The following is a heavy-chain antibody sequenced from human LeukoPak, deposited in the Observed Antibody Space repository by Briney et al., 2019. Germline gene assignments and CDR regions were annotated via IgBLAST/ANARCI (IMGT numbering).Heavy chain of an antibody. CDR3: ARDPPGFGVLRSYYGMDV. Sequence: SETLSLTCTVSGGSISSGGYYWSWIRQHPGKSLEWIGYIYYSGSTYYNPSLKSRVTISVDTSKNQFSLKLSSVTAADTAVYYCARDPPGFGVLRSYYGMDVWGQGTTVTVSS. J-gene: IGHJ6*02. CDR1: GGSISSGGYY. D-gene: IGHD3-10*01. V-gene: IGHV4-31*03. CDR2: IYYSGST.